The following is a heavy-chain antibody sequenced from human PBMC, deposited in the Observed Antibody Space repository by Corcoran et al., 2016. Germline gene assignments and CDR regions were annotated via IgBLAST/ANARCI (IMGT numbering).Heavy chain of an antibody. CDR3: ARGGYSYGYRSKAYNWFDP. D-gene: IGHD5-18*01. CDR2: INHSGST. Sequence: QVQLQQWGAGLLKPSETLSLTCAVYGGSFSGYYWSWIRQPPGKGLEWIGEINHSGSTNYNPSLKSRVTISVDTSKNQFSLKLSSVTAADTAVYYCARGGYSYGYRSKAYNWFDPWGQGTLVTVSS. CDR1: GGSFSGYY. J-gene: IGHJ5*02. V-gene: IGHV4-34*01.